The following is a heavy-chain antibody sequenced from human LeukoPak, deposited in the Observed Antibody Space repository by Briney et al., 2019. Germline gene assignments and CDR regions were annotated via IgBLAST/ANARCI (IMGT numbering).Heavy chain of an antibody. J-gene: IGHJ4*02. CDR1: GFTFSSYA. CDR3: AKRKLIRCSSTSCPSRTFDY. Sequence: GGSLRLSCAASGFTFSSYAMSWVRQAPGRGLEWVSAISGSGGSTYYADSVKGLFTISRDNSKNTLYLQMNSLRAEDTAVYYCAKRKLIRCSSTSCPSRTFDYWGQGTLVTVSS. V-gene: IGHV3-23*01. D-gene: IGHD2-2*01. CDR2: ISGSGGST.